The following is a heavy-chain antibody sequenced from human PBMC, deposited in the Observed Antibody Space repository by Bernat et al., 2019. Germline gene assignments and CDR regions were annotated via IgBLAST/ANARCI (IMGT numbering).Heavy chain of an antibody. Sequence: QVQLVESGGGVVQPGRSLRLSCAASGFTFSSYGMHWVRQAPGKGLEWVAVIWYDGSNKYYADSVKGRFTISRDNSKNTLYLQMNSLRAEDTAVYYCARDRITSWNYREYYFDYWGQGTLVTVSS. CDR3: ARDRITSWNYREYYFDY. D-gene: IGHD1-7*01. J-gene: IGHJ4*02. CDR2: IWYDGSNK. CDR1: GFTFSSYG. V-gene: IGHV3-33*01.